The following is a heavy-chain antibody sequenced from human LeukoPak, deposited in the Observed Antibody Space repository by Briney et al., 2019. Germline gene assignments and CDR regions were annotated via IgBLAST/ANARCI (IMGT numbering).Heavy chain of an antibody. V-gene: IGHV3-7*01. J-gene: IGHJ4*02. CDR2: IKQDGSEK. Sequence: PGGSLRLSCAASGFTFSSYWMSWVRQAPGKGLEWVANIKQDGSEKYYVDSVKGRFTISRDNAKNSLYLQMLSLRVEDTAVYHCAREKWGGGVSPQNNGVGPTWFDYWGQGALVTVSS. CDR1: GFTFSSYW. D-gene: IGHD1-26*01. CDR3: AREKWGGGVSPQNNGVGPTWFDY.